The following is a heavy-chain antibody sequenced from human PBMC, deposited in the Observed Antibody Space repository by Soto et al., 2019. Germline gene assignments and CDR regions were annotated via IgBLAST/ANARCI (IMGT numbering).Heavy chain of an antibody. CDR2: IYYSGST. Sequence: PSETLSLTCTVSGGSISSGGYYWSWIRQHPGKGLEWIGYIYYSGSTYYNPSLKSRVTISVDTSKNQFSLKLSSVTAADTAVYYCARDYGGVAATDSDYYYGMDVWGQGTTVTVSS. D-gene: IGHD2-15*01. V-gene: IGHV4-31*03. CDR3: ARDYGGVAATDSDYYYGMDV. J-gene: IGHJ6*02. CDR1: GGSISSGGYY.